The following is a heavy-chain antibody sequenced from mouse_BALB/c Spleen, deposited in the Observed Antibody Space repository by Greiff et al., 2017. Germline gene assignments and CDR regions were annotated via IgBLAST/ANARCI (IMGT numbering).Heavy chain of an antibody. CDR3: ARGPKLGSDY. D-gene: IGHD4-1*01. Sequence: VQLQQSGPELVKPGASVKMSCKASGYTFTSYVMHWVKQKPGQGLEWIGSINTYDDGTKYNEKFKGKATLTSDKSSSTAYMELSSLTSEDSAVYYCARGPKLGSDYWGQGTTLTVSS. CDR2: INTYDDGT. V-gene: IGHV1-14*01. CDR1: GYTFTSYV. J-gene: IGHJ2*01.